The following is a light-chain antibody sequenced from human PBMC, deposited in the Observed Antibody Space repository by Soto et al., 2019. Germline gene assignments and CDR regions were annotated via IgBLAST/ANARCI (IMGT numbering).Light chain of an antibody. CDR3: QQYYSTPRT. J-gene: IGKJ1*01. Sequence: DIVMTQSPDSLAVSLGERATINCKSSQNILYSSNNNNYLARYQQKPGQSPNVLIYWSSTRESGVPDRFSGSASRTDFTLTISSLQAEDVAVYYCQQYYSTPRTFGQGTKVEI. CDR1: QNILYSSNNNNY. CDR2: WSS. V-gene: IGKV4-1*01.